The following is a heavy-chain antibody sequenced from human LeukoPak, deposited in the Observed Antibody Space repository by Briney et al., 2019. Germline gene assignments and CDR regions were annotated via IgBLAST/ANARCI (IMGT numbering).Heavy chain of an antibody. CDR1: GYTFTGYY. V-gene: IGHV1-2*02. J-gene: IGHJ6*03. D-gene: IGHD2-2*01. Sequence: GASVKVSCKASGYTFTGYYMHWVRQAPGQGLEWMGWINPNSGGTNYAQKFQGRVTMTRDTSISTAYMELGRLRSDDTAVYYCARRGYCSSTSCSTYMDVWGKGTTVTVSS. CDR3: ARRGYCSSTSCSTYMDV. CDR2: INPNSGGT.